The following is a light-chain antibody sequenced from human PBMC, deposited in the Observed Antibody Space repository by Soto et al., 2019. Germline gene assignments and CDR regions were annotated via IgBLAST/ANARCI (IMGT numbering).Light chain of an antibody. Sequence: QAVVTQPPSVSAAPGQKVTISCSGSSSNIGNNYVSWYQQLPGTAPKLLIYENNKRPSGIPDRFSGSKSGTSATLGITGLQTGDEADYYCGTWDSSLSAYVFGYGTKVTVL. CDR2: ENN. V-gene: IGLV1-51*02. CDR1: SSNIGNNY. CDR3: GTWDSSLSAYV. J-gene: IGLJ1*01.